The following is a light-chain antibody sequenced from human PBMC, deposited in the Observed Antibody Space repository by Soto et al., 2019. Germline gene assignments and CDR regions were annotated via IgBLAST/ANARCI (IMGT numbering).Light chain of an antibody. CDR2: DAS. CDR3: QQRSNWPPLT. V-gene: IGKV3-11*01. Sequence: EIVLTQSPGTLSLSPGERATLSCRAIQSVSSSYLAWYQQKPGQAPRLLIYDASNRATGIPARFSGSGSGTDFTLTISRLEPEDFAVYYCQQRSNWPPLTFGGGTKVDI. CDR1: QSVSSSY. J-gene: IGKJ4*01.